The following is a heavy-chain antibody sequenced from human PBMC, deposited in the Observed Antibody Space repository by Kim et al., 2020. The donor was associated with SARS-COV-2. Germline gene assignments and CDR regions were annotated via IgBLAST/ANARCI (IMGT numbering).Heavy chain of an antibody. CDR1: GGSISSYY. D-gene: IGHD6-19*01. Sequence: SETLSLTCTVSGGSISSYYWSWIRQPPGKGLEWIGYIYYSGSTNYNPSLKSRVTISVDTSKNQFSLKLSSVTAADTAVYYCAREVGLAVAASHYYYGMDVWGQGTTVTVSS. V-gene: IGHV4-59*01. J-gene: IGHJ6*02. CDR2: IYYSGST. CDR3: AREVGLAVAASHYYYGMDV.